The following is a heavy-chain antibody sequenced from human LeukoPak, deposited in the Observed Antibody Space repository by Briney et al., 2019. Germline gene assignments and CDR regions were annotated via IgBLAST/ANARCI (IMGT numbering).Heavy chain of an antibody. CDR2: IYHTGST. D-gene: IGHD3-22*01. Sequence: SQTLSLTCTVSGGSISGSGYYWSWIRQPPGKGLEWIGYIYHTGSTYYNPSLASRVTISVDRSKNQFSLKLSSVTAADTAVYYCARTAPSYYDSSGYFLTQNYYFDYWGQGTLVTVSS. CDR1: GGSISGSGYY. J-gene: IGHJ4*02. V-gene: IGHV4-30-2*02. CDR3: ARTAPSYYDSSGYFLTQNYYFDY.